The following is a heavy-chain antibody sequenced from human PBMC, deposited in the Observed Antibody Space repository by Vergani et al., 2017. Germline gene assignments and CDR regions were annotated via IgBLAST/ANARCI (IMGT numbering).Heavy chain of an antibody. CDR1: GGTFSSYA. CDR2: IIPIFGTA. J-gene: IGHJ4*02. Sequence: QVQLVQSGAEVKKPGSSVKVSCKASGGTFSSYAISWVRQAPGQGLEWMGGIIPIFGTANYAQKFQGRVTITADEYTSTAYVELSSLRSEDTVVYYCARRGTYMDYDSSGYGGWGEGTLVTVSS. D-gene: IGHD3-22*01. V-gene: IGHV1-69*01. CDR3: ARRGTYMDYDSSGYGG.